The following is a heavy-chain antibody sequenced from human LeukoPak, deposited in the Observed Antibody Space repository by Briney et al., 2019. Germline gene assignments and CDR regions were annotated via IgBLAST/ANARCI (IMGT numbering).Heavy chain of an antibody. Sequence: GGSLRLSCAASGFTVSSNYVSWVRQAPGKGLEWVSVIYSGGSTYYADSVKGRFTISRDNSKNTLYLQMNSLRAEDTAVYYCAKPNSGYTAFHIWGQGTMVTVSS. V-gene: IGHV3-53*01. CDR1: GFTVSSNY. D-gene: IGHD5-12*01. CDR2: IYSGGST. J-gene: IGHJ3*02. CDR3: AKPNSGYTAFHI.